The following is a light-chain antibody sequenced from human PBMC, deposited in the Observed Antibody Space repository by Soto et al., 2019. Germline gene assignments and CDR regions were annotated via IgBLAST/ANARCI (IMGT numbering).Light chain of an antibody. CDR1: QSVSSSY. V-gene: IGKV3-15*01. Sequence: EIVLTQSPGTLSLSPGERATLSCRASQSVSSSYLAWYQQKPGQAPRLLIYGASTRATGIPARFSGSGSGTEFTLTISSLQSEDFAVYYCQQYNNWPRTFGPGTRWIS. CDR2: GAS. J-gene: IGKJ3*01. CDR3: QQYNNWPRT.